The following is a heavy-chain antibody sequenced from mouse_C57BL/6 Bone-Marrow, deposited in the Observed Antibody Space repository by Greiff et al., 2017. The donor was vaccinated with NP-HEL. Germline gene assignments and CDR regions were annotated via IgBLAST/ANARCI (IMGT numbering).Heavy chain of an antibody. CDR1: GYTFTSYT. D-gene: IGHD2-2*01. CDR3: AREIYYGYDYAMDY. J-gene: IGHJ4*01. V-gene: IGHV1-4*01. Sequence: VKLMESGAELARPGASVKMSCKASGYTFTSYTMHWVKQRPGQGLEWIGYINPSSGYTKYNQKFKDKATLTADKSSSTAYMQLSSLTSEDSAVYYCAREIYYGYDYAMDYWGQGTSVTVSS. CDR2: INPSSGYT.